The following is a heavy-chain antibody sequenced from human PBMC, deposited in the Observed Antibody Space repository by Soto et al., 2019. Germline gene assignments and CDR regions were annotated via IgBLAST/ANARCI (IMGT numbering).Heavy chain of an antibody. CDR2: IKSKTDGGTT. V-gene: IGHV3-15*01. J-gene: IGHJ4*02. CDR1: GFTFSNAW. CDR3: TTEPFRYCSSTSCYARRDY. Sequence: GGSLRLSCAASGFTFSNAWMSWVRQAPGKGLEWVGRIKSKTDGGTTDYAAPVKGRFTISRDDSKNTLYLQMNSLKTEDTAGYYCTTEPFRYCSSTSCYARRDYWGQGTLVTVSS. D-gene: IGHD2-2*01.